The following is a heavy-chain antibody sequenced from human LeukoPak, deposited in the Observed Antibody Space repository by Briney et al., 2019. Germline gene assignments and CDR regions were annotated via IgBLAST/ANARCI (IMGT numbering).Heavy chain of an antibody. J-gene: IGHJ4*02. V-gene: IGHV3-7*03. CDR3: TTDTWYSAGH. CDR1: GFIFSGSW. D-gene: IGHD2-15*01. CDR2: IKKDGSEK. Sequence: PGGSLRLSCTASGFIFSGSWMAWIRQAPGNGLGWVAIIKKDGSEKYYVDSMKGRFTISRDNAKNSLFLQMNSLRAEDTAIYYCTTDTWYSAGHWGQGTLVTVSS.